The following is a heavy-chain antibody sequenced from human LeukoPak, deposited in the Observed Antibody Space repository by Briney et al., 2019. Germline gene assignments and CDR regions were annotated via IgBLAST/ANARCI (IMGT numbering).Heavy chain of an antibody. CDR2: IYSGGST. D-gene: IGHD4-11*01. CDR3: ARGMTNPFDY. CDR1: GFTVSTNY. Sequence: RGSLRLSCAASGFTVSTNYMSWVRQAPGKGLEWVSVIYSGGSTYYADSVKGRFTISRHNSENTLYLQMNSLRAEDTAVYYCARGMTNPFDYWGQGTLVTVSS. J-gene: IGHJ4*02. V-gene: IGHV3-53*04.